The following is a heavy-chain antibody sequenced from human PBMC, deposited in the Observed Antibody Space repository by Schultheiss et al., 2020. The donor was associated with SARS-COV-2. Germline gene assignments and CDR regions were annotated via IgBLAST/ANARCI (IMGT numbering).Heavy chain of an antibody. J-gene: IGHJ6*03. D-gene: IGHD3-10*01. V-gene: IGHV3-23*01. Sequence: GGSLRLSCAASGFTFSSYAMSWVRQAPGKGLEWVSGISGSGGSTYYADSVKGRFTISRDNSKNTLYLQINSLRAEDTAVYYCAKGFSVVQGPLYYMDVWGKGTTVTVSS. CDR2: ISGSGGST. CDR3: AKGFSVVQGPLYYMDV. CDR1: GFTFSSYA.